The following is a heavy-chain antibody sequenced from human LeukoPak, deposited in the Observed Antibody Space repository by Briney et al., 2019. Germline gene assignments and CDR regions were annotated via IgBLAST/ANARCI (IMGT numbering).Heavy chain of an antibody. CDR1: GYTFTGYY. V-gene: IGHV1-69*06. CDR2: INPIFGTA. D-gene: IGHD3-22*01. Sequence: ASVKVSCKASGYTFTGYYMHWVRQAPGQGLEWMGWINPIFGTANYAQKFQGRVTITADKSTSTAYMELSSLRSEDTAVYYCASLGGSAYYDSSGYYIDYWGQGTLVTVSS. J-gene: IGHJ4*02. CDR3: ASLGGSAYYDSSGYYIDY.